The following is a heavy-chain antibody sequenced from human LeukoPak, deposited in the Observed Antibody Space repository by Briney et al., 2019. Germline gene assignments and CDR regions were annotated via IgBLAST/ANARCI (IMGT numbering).Heavy chain of an antibody. Sequence: ASVKVSCKASGGTFSSYAISWVRQAPGQGLEWMGRIIPILGIANYAQKFQGRVTITADKSTSTAYMELSSLRSEDTAVYYCARPRIAAAGTNPTNFGYWGQGTLVTVSS. CDR3: ARPRIAAAGTNPTNFGY. V-gene: IGHV1-69*04. CDR2: IIPILGIA. D-gene: IGHD6-13*01. CDR1: GGTFSSYA. J-gene: IGHJ4*02.